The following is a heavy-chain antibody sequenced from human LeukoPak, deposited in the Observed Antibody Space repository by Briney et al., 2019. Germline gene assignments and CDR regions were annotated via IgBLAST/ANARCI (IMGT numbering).Heavy chain of an antibody. J-gene: IGHJ4*02. CDR3: ARVSWMANNFPFDY. V-gene: IGHV3-53*04. Sequence: GGSLRLSCAASGFTVSSNYMSWVRQAPGKGLEWVSVIYSGGSTYYADSVKGRFTISRHNSKNTLYLQMNSLRAEDTAVYYCARVSWMANNFPFDYWGQGTLVTVSS. CDR1: GFTVSSNY. D-gene: IGHD5-24*01. CDR2: IYSGGST.